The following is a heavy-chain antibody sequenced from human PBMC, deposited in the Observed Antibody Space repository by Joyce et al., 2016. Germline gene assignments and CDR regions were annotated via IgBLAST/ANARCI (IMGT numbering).Heavy chain of an antibody. CDR2: IYSGGYT. CDR3: ARDGQEYFDRTGYYPREY. J-gene: IGHJ4*02. D-gene: IGHD3-22*01. CDR1: AFTVTSNY. Sequence: EAQLVESGGGVVQPGGSLRLSCTASAFTVTSNYMTGVRQAPGKVLGCVSIIYSGGYTSYADSVKGIFTISTDASKKTIYLQMNSLRVEDTAVYYCARDGQEYFDRTGYYPREYWGQGTLVTVSS. V-gene: IGHV3-66*01.